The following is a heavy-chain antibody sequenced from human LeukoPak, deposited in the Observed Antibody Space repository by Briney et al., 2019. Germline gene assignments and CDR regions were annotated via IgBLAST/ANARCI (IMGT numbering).Heavy chain of an antibody. Sequence: GGSLRLSCAGSGFAFSTYGMNWVRQAPGKGLEWVAIISYDGSNEYYADSVKGRFTISRDNSKNTLYLQMNSLRAADTAVYYCARDKGTLYLSSFDYWGQGTLVTVSS. D-gene: IGHD2-8*01. J-gene: IGHJ4*02. CDR3: ARDKGTLYLSSFDY. CDR2: ISYDGSNE. V-gene: IGHV3-30*03. CDR1: GFAFSTYG.